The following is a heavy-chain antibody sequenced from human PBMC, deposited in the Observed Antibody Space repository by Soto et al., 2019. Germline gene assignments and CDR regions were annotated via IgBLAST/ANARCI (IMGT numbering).Heavy chain of an antibody. CDR1: GFTFSSYA. D-gene: IGHD6-19*01. CDR3: AKDSSYSSGWYFDY. V-gene: IGHV3-23*01. Sequence: GGSLRLSFAASGFTFSSYAMSWVPQAPGKGLEWASAISGSGGSTYYADSVKGRFTISRDNSKNTLYLQMNSLRAEDTAVYYCAKDSSYSSGWYFDYWGQGTLVTVSS. J-gene: IGHJ4*02. CDR2: ISGSGGST.